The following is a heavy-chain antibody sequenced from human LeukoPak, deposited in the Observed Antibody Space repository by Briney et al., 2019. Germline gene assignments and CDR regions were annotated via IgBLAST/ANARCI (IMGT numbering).Heavy chain of an antibody. J-gene: IGHJ4*02. D-gene: IGHD2-2*03. Sequence: GESLKISCKGSGYSFPTYWIAWVRQMPGKGLEWMGIIYPDESNIRYSPSFQGQVTISADKSISTAYLQWSSLKASDTAMYYCARPPSRGYSSTFEYWGQGTLVTVSS. CDR3: ARPPSRGYSSTFEY. CDR1: GYSFPTYW. CDR2: IYPDESNI. V-gene: IGHV5-51*01.